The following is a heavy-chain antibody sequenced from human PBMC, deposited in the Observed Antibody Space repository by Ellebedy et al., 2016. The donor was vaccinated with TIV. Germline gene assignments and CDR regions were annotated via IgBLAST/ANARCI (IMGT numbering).Heavy chain of an antibody. D-gene: IGHD3-10*01. J-gene: IGHJ4*02. V-gene: IGHV3-66*01. CDR1: RFTVSSNF. CDR2: IYSGGST. CDR3: ARVQYYGSGSYFSPHYFHY. Sequence: GESLKISCEGFRFTVSSNFMTWVRQAPGKGLEWVSVIYSGGSTYYADSVKGRFTISRDNSKNTLYLQMNSLRAEDTAVYYCARVQYYGSGSYFSPHYFHYWGQGTLVTVSS.